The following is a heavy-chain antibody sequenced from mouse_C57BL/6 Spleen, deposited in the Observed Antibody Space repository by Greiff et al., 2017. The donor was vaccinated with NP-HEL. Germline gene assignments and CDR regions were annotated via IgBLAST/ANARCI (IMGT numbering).Heavy chain of an antibody. Sequence: EVKLMESEGGLVQPGSSMKLSCTASGFTFSDYYMAWVRQVPEKGLEWVANINYDGSSTYYLDSLKSRFIISRDNAKNILYLQMSSLKSEDTATYYCARDYTLLTGSYWYFDVWGTGTTVTVSS. CDR3: ARDYTLLTGSYWYFDV. CDR1: GFTFSDYY. CDR2: INYDGSST. J-gene: IGHJ1*03. D-gene: IGHD4-1*01. V-gene: IGHV5-16*01.